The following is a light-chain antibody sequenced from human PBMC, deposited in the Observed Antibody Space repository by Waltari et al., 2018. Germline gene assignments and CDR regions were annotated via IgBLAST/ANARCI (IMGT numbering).Light chain of an antibody. Sequence: DIQMTQSPSSLSASVGDRVTITCRASQGISSWLVWYQQKPGKAPKLLIYKASSLQSGVPSRFNGSGSGTDFTLTISSLQPEDFATYYCQQYNSAPWTFGQGTKVEIK. CDR1: QGISSW. J-gene: IGKJ1*01. CDR2: KAS. CDR3: QQYNSAPWT. V-gene: IGKV1-5*03.